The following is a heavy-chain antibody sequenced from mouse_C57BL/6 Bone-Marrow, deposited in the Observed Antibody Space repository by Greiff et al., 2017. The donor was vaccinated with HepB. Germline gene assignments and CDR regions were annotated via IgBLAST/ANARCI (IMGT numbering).Heavy chain of an antibody. J-gene: IGHJ1*03. CDR3: ATTIYYGSSYDWYFDV. CDR1: GYTFTSYW. V-gene: IGHV1-50*01. CDR2: IDPSDSYT. Sequence: QVQLQQPGAELVKPGASVKLSCKASGYTFTSYWMQWVKQRPGQGLEWIGEIDPSDSYTNYNQKFKGKATLTVATSSSTAYMQLSSLTSEDSAVYYCATTIYYGSSYDWYFDVWGTGTTVTVSS. D-gene: IGHD1-1*01.